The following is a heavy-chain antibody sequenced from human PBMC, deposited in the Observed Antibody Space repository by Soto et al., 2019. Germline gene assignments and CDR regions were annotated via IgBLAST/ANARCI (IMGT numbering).Heavy chain of an antibody. CDR2: IVVGSGNT. CDR1: GFTFTSSA. J-gene: IGHJ4*02. V-gene: IGHV1-58*02. CDR3: AAAPRRGYSRPYFDY. Sequence: ASVKVSCKASGFTFTSSAMQWVRQARGQRLEWIGWIVVGSGNTNYAQKFQERVTITRDMSTSTAYMELSSLRSEDTAVYYCAAAPRRGYSRPYFDYWGQGTLVTVSS. D-gene: IGHD5-12*01.